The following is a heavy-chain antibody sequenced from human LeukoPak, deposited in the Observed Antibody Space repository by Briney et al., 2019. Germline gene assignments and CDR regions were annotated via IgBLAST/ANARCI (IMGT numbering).Heavy chain of an antibody. CDR1: GFTFSSYS. J-gene: IGHJ4*02. V-gene: IGHV3-7*01. CDR2: INQDGGEK. Sequence: PGGSLRLSCAASGFTFSSYSMNWVRQAPGKGLEWVANINQDGGEKFYVDSVKGRFTISRDNAKTTLYLQMDSLRVEDTAVYYCARGQYTTSWFSSRDWGQGTLVTVSS. CDR3: ARGQYTTSWFSSRD. D-gene: IGHD6-13*01.